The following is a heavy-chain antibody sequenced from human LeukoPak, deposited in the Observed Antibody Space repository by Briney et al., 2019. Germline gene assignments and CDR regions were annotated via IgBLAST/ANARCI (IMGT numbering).Heavy chain of an antibody. D-gene: IGHD5-24*01. V-gene: IGHV4-30-4*01. CDR2: IYSSGTT. CDR3: ARDRDGYNHADY. J-gene: IGHJ4*02. Sequence: SQTLSLTCTVSGGSISSGDYYWSWIRQPPGRGLEWIGYIYSSGTTYYSPSLKSRIIISLDTSKNQFSLTLSSVTAADTAVYYCARDRDGYNHADYWGQGTLVTVSS. CDR1: GGSISSGDYY.